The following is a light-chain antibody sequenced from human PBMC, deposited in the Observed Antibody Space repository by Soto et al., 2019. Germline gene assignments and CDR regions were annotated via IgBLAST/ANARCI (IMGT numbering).Light chain of an antibody. CDR1: QILLASDDGNTY. CDR3: MQHLEYPIN. V-gene: IGKV2-40*01. Sequence: DIVITQTPLSLPVTPVDPASISFMSSQILLASDDGNTYLEWYLQKPGQSPQLLIYMLSSRASGVPDRFSGSGSGTDFTLKISRVESEDVGVYYCMQHLEYPINCGQGTRREIK. CDR2: MLS. J-gene: IGKJ5*01.